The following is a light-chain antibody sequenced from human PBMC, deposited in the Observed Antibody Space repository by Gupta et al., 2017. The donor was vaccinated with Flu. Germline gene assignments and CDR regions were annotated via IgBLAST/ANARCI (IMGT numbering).Light chain of an antibody. CDR2: GAS. CDR3: QQYGSSPTT. V-gene: IGKV3-20*01. J-gene: IGKJ2*01. Sequence: EIVLTQSPGTLSLSPGERATLSCRASQSVSSSYLAWYQQKPGQAPRLLIYGASSRATGIPDRFSASGSGTDFTLTISRLEPEDFAVYYCQQYGSSPTTFVQGTKLEIK. CDR1: QSVSSSY.